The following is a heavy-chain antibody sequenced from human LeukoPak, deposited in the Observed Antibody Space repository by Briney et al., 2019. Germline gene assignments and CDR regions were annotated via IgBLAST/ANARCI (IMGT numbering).Heavy chain of an antibody. CDR2: IYYSGST. D-gene: IGHD4-4*01. CDR1: GGSISSYY. V-gene: IGHV4-59*12. J-gene: IGHJ4*02. Sequence: SETLSLTCTVSGGSISSYYWSWIRQPPGKGLEWIGYIYYSGSTNYNPSLKSRVTISVDTSKNQFSLKLSSVTAADTAVYYCASAFDYSNYYFDYWGQGTLVTVSS. CDR3: ASAFDYSNYYFDY.